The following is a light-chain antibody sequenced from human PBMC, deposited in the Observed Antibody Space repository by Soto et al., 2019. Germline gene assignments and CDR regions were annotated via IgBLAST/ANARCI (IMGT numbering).Light chain of an antibody. Sequence: QSVLTQPPSVSGAPGQRVTISCTGSSANIGAAYNVDWYQQLPGTAPKLLIYGNNNRPSGVPARFSGSKSGTSASLAIAGLQAEDEGDYYCSSFSVGSPLFGTGTKVTVL. CDR2: GNN. V-gene: IGLV1-40*01. CDR1: SANIGAAYN. J-gene: IGLJ1*01. CDR3: SSFSVGSPL.